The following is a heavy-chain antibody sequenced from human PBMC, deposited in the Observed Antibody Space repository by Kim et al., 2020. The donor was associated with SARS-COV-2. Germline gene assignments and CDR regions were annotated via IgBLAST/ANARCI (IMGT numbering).Heavy chain of an antibody. Sequence: GGSLRLSCAASGFTFSSYWMSWVRQAPGKGLEWVANIKQDGSEKYYVDSVTGRFTISRDNAKNSLYLQMNSLRAEDTAVYYCARDWGSSPRAEYFQHWGQGTLVTVSS. J-gene: IGHJ1*01. D-gene: IGHD6-6*01. CDR2: IKQDGSEK. CDR1: GFTFSSYW. CDR3: ARDWGSSPRAEYFQH. V-gene: IGHV3-7*01.